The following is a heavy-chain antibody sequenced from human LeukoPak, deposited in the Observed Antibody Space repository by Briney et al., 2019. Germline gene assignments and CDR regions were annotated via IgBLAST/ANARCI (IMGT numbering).Heavy chain of an antibody. CDR1: GFTFSSHA. J-gene: IGHJ6*02. CDR2: ISGSGGST. D-gene: IGHD2-15*01. Sequence: PGGSLRLSCAASGFTFSSHAMSWVRQAPGKGLEWVSAISGSGGSTYYADSVKGRFTISRDNSKNTLYLQMNSLRAEDTAVYYCAKRVVQFSYYYYGMDVWGQGTTVTVSS. V-gene: IGHV3-23*01. CDR3: AKRVVQFSYYYYGMDV.